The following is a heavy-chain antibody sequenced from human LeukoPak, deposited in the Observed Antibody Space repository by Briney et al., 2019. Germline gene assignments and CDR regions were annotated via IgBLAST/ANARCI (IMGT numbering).Heavy chain of an antibody. CDR3: ARVDSSSSSANLDY. Sequence: NSSETLSLTCAVYGGSFSGYYWSWIRQPPGKGLEWIGEINHSGSTNYNPSLKSRVTISVDTSKNQFSLKLSSVTAADTAVYYCARVDSSSSSANLDYWGQGTLVTVSS. D-gene: IGHD6-6*01. CDR1: GGSFSGYY. CDR2: INHSGST. J-gene: IGHJ4*02. V-gene: IGHV4-34*01.